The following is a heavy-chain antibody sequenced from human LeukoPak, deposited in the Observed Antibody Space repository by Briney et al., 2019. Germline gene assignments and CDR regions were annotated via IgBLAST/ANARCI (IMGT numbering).Heavy chain of an antibody. V-gene: IGHV1-2*04. CDR1: GYSFTGYY. CDR2: INPNSGGT. CDR3: ARRKGEPNIFDY. Sequence: ASVKVSCKASGYSFTGYYIHWVRQAPGQGLGWMGRINPNSGGTNYAQKFQGWVTMTRDTSISTAYMELSRLTSDDTAVYYCARRKGEPNIFDYWGQGTLVTVSS. J-gene: IGHJ4*02. D-gene: IGHD3-16*01.